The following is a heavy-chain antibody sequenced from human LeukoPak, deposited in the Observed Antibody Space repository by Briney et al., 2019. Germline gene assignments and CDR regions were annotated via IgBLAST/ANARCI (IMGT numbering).Heavy chain of an antibody. Sequence: GGSLKLSWAASGFTFSSYAMSWVRQAPGKGLEWVSSVSGSGGYTYYAGSVKGRFTISRDNSKNTLYLQMNSLRAEDTAIYYCAKDRPNYYDSTGHYYRRDGDYWGQGTLVSVSS. V-gene: IGHV3-23*01. CDR2: VSGSGGYT. CDR1: GFTFSSYA. J-gene: IGHJ4*02. D-gene: IGHD3-22*01. CDR3: AKDRPNYYDSTGHYYRRDGDY.